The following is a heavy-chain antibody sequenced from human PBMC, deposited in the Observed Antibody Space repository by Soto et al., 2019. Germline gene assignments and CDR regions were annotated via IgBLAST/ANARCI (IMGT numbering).Heavy chain of an antibody. CDR3: ARLGGYCSSTSCYIDPNYYYGMDV. CDR2: IYPGDSDT. V-gene: IGHV5-51*01. J-gene: IGHJ6*02. D-gene: IGHD2-2*02. CDR1: GYSFTSYW. Sequence: GLPMKISCKGCGYSFTSYWLGYVRKMPGKGLEWMGIIYPGDSDTRYSPSFQGQVTISADKSISTAYLQWSSLKASDTAMYYCARLGGYCSSTSCYIDPNYYYGMDVWGQGTTVTVSS.